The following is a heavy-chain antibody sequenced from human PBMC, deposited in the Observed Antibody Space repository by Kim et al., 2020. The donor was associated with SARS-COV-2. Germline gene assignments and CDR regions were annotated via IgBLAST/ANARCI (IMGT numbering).Heavy chain of an antibody. CDR3: ARAKGYYDSSGYHFDY. CDR1: GFTFSSYS. D-gene: IGHD3-22*01. J-gene: IGHJ4*02. Sequence: GGYLRLSCAASGFTFSSYSMNWVRQAPGKGLEWVSSISSSSSYIYYADSVKGRFTISRDNAKNSLYLQMNSLRAEDTAVYYCARAKGYYDSSGYHFDYWGQGTLVTVSS. CDR2: ISSSSSYI. V-gene: IGHV3-21*01.